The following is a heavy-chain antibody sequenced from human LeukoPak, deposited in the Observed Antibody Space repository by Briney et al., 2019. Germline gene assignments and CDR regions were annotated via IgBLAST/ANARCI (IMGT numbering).Heavy chain of an antibody. V-gene: IGHV1-18*01. CDR3: TRVVIAEMTS. Sequence: ASVKVSCKASGYTFTSYGISWVRQAPGQGLEWMGGIVPVLRNTNYAQKLQGRVTMTTDTSTNTAYMELRSLRSDDTAVYYCTRVVIAEMTSWGQGTLVIVSS. D-gene: IGHD2-21*02. CDR2: IVPVLRNT. J-gene: IGHJ4*02. CDR1: GYTFTSYG.